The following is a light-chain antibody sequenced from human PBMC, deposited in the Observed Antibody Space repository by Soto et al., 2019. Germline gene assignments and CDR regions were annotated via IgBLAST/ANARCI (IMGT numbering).Light chain of an antibody. CDR3: QQRSNWPYT. J-gene: IGKJ2*01. CDR1: QSVSSY. CDR2: DAS. Sequence: EIVLTQSPATLSLSPGERATLSCRASQSVSSYLAWYQQKPGQAPRLLIYDASNGATGIPARFSGSGCGTDFTLTISSLEPEDFAVYYCQQRSNWPYTFGQGTKLEIK. V-gene: IGKV3-11*01.